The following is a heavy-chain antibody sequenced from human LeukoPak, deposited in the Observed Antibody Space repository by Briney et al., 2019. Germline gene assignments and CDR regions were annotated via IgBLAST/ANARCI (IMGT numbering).Heavy chain of an antibody. Sequence: GGSLRLSCAASGFTFSSYWMSRVRQAPGKGLEWVANIKQDGSEKYYVDSVKGRFTISRDNAKNSLYLQMNSLRADDTAVYYCARDPGGWYPYYFDCWGQGGLVTVSS. D-gene: IGHD6-19*01. J-gene: IGHJ4*02. V-gene: IGHV3-7*01. CDR3: ARDPGGWYPYYFDC. CDR2: IKQDGSEK. CDR1: GFTFSSYW.